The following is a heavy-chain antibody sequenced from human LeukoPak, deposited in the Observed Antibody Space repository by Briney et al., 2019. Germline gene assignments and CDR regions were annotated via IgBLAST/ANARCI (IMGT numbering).Heavy chain of an antibody. D-gene: IGHD2-2*01. Sequence: GASVKVSCKASGYTFTGYYMHWVRQAPGQGLEWMGWINPNSGGTNYAQKFQGRVTMTRDTSISTAYMELSRLRSDATALYYWARDRAEVPAAMDMDVWGQGPTVTVS. CDR3: ARDRAEVPAAMDMDV. V-gene: IGHV1-2*02. J-gene: IGHJ6*02. CDR2: INPNSGGT. CDR1: GYTFTGYY.